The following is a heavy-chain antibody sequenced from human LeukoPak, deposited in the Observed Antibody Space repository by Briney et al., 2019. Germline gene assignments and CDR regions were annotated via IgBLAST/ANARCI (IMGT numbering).Heavy chain of an antibody. CDR1: GFTFSSYK. J-gene: IGHJ5*02. CDR3: ARDVYYYDSSGFDL. D-gene: IGHD3-22*01. V-gene: IGHV3-21*01. Sequence: GGSLRLSCAASGFTFSSYKMNWVRQAPGKGLEWVSSISSSSGYIYYADSVKGRFTISRDNAKNSLYLQMNSLRAEDTAVYYCARDVYYYDSSGFDLWGQGTLVTVSS. CDR2: ISSSSGYI.